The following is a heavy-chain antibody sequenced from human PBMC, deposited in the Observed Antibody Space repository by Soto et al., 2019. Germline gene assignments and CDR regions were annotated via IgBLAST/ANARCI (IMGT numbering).Heavy chain of an antibody. D-gene: IGHD5-18*01. CDR2: INYGGTT. J-gene: IGHJ4*02. CDR3: AIPHTSMAQFDY. V-gene: IGHV4-39*01. CDR1: GGSISSSSYY. Sequence: QLQLQESGPGLVKPSETLSLTCTVSGGSISSSSYYWGWIRQPPGKGLEWIGSINYGGTTYYKPYLKSRVTISVGRSKNQFSLKLSSVTAADTAVYYCAIPHTSMAQFDYWGQGILVTVSS.